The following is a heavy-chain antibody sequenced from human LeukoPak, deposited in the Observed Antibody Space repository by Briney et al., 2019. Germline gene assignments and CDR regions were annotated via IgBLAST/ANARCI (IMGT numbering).Heavy chain of an antibody. Sequence: AGGSLRLSCAASGFTFSSYDMHWVRQATGKGLEWVSAIGTAGDTYYPGSVKGRFTISRENAKNSLYLQMNSLRAGDTAVYYCARGNYYDSSGYVSGGMDVWGQGTTVTVSS. CDR2: IGTAGDT. CDR1: GFTFSSYD. V-gene: IGHV3-13*01. D-gene: IGHD3-22*01. CDR3: ARGNYYDSSGYVSGGMDV. J-gene: IGHJ6*02.